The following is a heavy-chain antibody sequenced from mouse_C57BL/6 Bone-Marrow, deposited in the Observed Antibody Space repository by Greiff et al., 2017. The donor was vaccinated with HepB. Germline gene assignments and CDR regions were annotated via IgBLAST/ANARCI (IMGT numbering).Heavy chain of an antibody. D-gene: IGHD1-1*01. CDR1: EYEFPSHD. CDR2: INSDGGST. V-gene: IGHV5-2*01. J-gene: IGHJ4*01. Sequence: VQLQQSGGGLVQPGESLKLSCESNEYEFPSHDMSWVRKTPEKRLELVAAINSDGGSTYYPDTMERRFIISRDNTKKTLYLQMSSLRSEDTALYYCARHRHYYGSSYSAMDYWGQGTSVTVSS. CDR3: ARHRHYYGSSYSAMDY.